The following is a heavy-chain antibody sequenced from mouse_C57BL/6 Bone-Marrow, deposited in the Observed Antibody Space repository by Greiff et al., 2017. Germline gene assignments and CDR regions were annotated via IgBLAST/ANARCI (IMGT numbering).Heavy chain of an antibody. CDR1: GYTFTSYW. Sequence: VKLQQPGTELVKPGASVKLSCKASGYTFTSYWMHWVKQRPGQGLEWIGNINPSNGGTNYNEKFKNKATLTVDKSSSTAYMQLSSLTSEDSAVYYCARLGYGSSPYAMDYWGQGTSVTVSS. D-gene: IGHD1-1*01. J-gene: IGHJ4*01. CDR2: INPSNGGT. V-gene: IGHV1-53*01. CDR3: ARLGYGSSPYAMDY.